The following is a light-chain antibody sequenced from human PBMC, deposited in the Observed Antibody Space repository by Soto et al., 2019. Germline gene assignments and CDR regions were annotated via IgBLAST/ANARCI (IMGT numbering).Light chain of an antibody. CDR3: QQYGSSFT. V-gene: IGKV3-20*01. J-gene: IGKJ5*01. CDR2: GAS. Sequence: VLTQSPGILSLSPGERATLSCRASESVSSVYLAWYQQKPGQAPRLLIYGASKRATGIPDRFSGSGSGTDFTLTIIRLEPEDFAVYYCQQYGSSFTFGQGTRLEIK. CDR1: ESVSSVY.